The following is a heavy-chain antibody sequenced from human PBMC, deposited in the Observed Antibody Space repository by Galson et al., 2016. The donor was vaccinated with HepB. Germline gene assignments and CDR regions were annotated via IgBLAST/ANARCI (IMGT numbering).Heavy chain of an antibody. CDR1: GFTFSSYS. CDR2: ISSASSAI. J-gene: IGHJ5*02. Sequence: SPRLSCAASGFTFSSYSMNWVRQAPGKGLEWVSYISSASSAIFYADSVKGRFTISRDNAKNSLYLQMNSLRDEDSAVYFCARGAVGATILGNWFDPWGQGTLVTVSS. D-gene: IGHD1-26*01. V-gene: IGHV3-48*02. CDR3: ARGAVGATILGNWFDP.